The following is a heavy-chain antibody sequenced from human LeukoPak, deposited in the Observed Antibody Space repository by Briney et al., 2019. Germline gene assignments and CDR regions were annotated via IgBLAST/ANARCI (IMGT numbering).Heavy chain of an antibody. D-gene: IGHD3-10*01. J-gene: IGHJ4*02. V-gene: IGHV3-23*01. CDR1: GFTFNTYA. CDR3: VKDSPNYYGPGAYYKRDGDY. Sequence: GGSLRLSCAASGFTFNTYAMSWVRQAPGKGLEWVSSITRSSDNTYYADSGKGRFTISRDNSKNTLYLQMNSLRGEDSAIYYCVKDSPNYYGPGAYYKRDGDYWGQGTLVTVSS. CDR2: ITRSSDNT.